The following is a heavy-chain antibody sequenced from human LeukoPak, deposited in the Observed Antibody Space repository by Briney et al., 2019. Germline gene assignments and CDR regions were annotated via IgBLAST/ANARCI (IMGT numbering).Heavy chain of an antibody. CDR2: INHSGST. Sequence: SETLSLTCAVYGGSFSGYYWSWIRQPPGKGLEWIGEINHSGSTNYNPSLKSRGTISVDTSKNQFSLKLSSVTAADMAVYYCARVPGGALNWFDPWGQGTLVTVSS. D-gene: IGHD1-1*01. CDR3: ARVPGGALNWFDP. CDR1: GGSFSGYY. V-gene: IGHV4-34*01. J-gene: IGHJ5*02.